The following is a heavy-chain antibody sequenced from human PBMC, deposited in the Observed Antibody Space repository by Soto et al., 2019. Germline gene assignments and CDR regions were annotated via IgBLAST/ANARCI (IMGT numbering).Heavy chain of an antibody. D-gene: IGHD3-3*01. CDR2: ISYDGSNK. CDR1: GFTFSSYA. J-gene: IGHJ4*02. Sequence: GGSLRLSCAASGFTFSSYAMHWVRQAPGKGLEWVAVISYDGSNKYYADSVKGRFTISRDNSKNTLYLQMNSLRAEDTAVYYCAGDSGTIFGVDTYYFDYWGQGTLVTVSS. V-gene: IGHV3-30-3*01. CDR3: AGDSGTIFGVDTYYFDY.